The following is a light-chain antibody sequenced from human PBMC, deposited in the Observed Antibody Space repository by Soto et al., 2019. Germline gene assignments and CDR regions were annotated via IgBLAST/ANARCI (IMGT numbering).Light chain of an antibody. Sequence: EIVLTQSPATRSLYPGERATLSCRSSQSVSSYLAWYQQKPGQAPRLLISDASNRATGIPARFSGSGSGTDFTLTVSSLEPEDFAVYYCQQRRDWPLTFGGGTKVEI. V-gene: IGKV3-11*01. J-gene: IGKJ4*01. CDR2: DAS. CDR1: QSVSSY. CDR3: QQRRDWPLT.